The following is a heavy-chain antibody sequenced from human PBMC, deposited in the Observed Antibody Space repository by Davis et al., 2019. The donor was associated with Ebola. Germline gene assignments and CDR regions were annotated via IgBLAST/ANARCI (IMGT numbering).Heavy chain of an antibody. CDR2: INTNTGNP. J-gene: IGHJ4*01. V-gene: IGHV7-4-1*02. Sequence: GGSLRLSCAASGYTFTSYAMNWVRQAPGQGLEWMGWINTNTGNPTYAQGFTGRFVFSLDTSVSTAYLQISSLKAEDTAVYYCARGGYSSGDWGQGTLVTVSS. CDR3: ARGGYSSGD. D-gene: IGHD6-19*01. CDR1: GYTFTSYA.